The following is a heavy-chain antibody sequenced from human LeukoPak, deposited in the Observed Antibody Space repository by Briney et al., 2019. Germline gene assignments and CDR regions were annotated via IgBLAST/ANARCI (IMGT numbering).Heavy chain of an antibody. V-gene: IGHV3-21*01. Sequence: PGGSLRLSCAASGFTFSSYSMHWVRQAPGKGLEWVSSISASSSSIYYADSVEGRFTISRDNAKNSLYLQMNSLRAEDTAVYYCARVGMATITFDYWGQGTLVTVSS. D-gene: IGHD5-12*01. CDR3: ARVGMATITFDY. CDR1: GFTFSSYS. J-gene: IGHJ4*02. CDR2: ISASSSSI.